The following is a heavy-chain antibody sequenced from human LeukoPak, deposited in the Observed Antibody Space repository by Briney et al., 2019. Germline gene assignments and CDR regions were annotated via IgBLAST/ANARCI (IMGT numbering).Heavy chain of an antibody. CDR3: ARGIGRRTFDI. CDR1: GGSISSYY. J-gene: IGHJ3*02. D-gene: IGHD1-26*01. CDR2: IYTSGSA. Sequence: SETLSLTCTVSGGSISSYYWSWIRQPAGKGLEWIGRIYTSGSANYNPSLKSRVTMSVDTSKNHFSLKLSSVTAADTAAYYCARGIGRRTFDIWGQGTMVTVSS. V-gene: IGHV4-4*07.